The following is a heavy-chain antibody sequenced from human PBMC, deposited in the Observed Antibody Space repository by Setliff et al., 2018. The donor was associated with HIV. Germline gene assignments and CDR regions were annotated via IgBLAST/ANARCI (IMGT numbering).Heavy chain of an antibody. CDR1: GASFSGYY. J-gene: IGHJ4*02. Sequence: SETLSLTCAVYGASFSGYYWAWIRQSPERGLEFIGEINHSGITNYNPSLKSRVTLSRDASKNQFFLKLTSVTAADTAIYYCARSPGGGRLPYFFDFWGQGTQVTVSS. CDR2: INHSGIT. D-gene: IGHD2-15*01. V-gene: IGHV4-34*10. CDR3: ARSPGGGRLPYFFDF.